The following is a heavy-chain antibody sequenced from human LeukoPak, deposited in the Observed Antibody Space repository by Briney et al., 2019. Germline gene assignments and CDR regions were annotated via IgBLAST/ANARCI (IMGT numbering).Heavy chain of an antibody. J-gene: IGHJ5*02. CDR2: ISSSSSYI. D-gene: IGHD6-13*01. Sequence: PGGSLRLSCAASGFTFSSYSMNWVRQAPGKGLEWVSSISSSSSYIYYADSVKGRFTISRDNAKNSLYLQMNSLRAEDTAVYYCARGKPQLWYSSSPLVHFDPWGQGTLVTVSS. CDR3: ARGKPQLWYSSSPLVHFDP. CDR1: GFTFSSYS. V-gene: IGHV3-21*01.